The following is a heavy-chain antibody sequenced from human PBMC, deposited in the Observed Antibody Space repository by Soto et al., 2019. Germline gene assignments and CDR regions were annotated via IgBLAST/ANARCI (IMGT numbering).Heavy chain of an antibody. CDR3: AGDGNTEKGGAFDI. Sequence: QVQLVQSGAEVKKPGSSVKVSCKASGGTFSSYAISWVRQAPGQGLEWMGGLIPIFGTANYAQKFQGRVTITADESTGTAYMELSSLRSEDTAVSYCAGDGNTEKGGAFDIWGQGTMVTVSS. CDR1: GGTFSSYA. D-gene: IGHD1-26*01. CDR2: LIPIFGTA. J-gene: IGHJ3*02. V-gene: IGHV1-69*01.